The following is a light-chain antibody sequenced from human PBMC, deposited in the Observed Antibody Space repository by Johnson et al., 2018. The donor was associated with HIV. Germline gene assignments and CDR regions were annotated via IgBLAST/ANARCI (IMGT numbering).Light chain of an antibody. CDR2: DNN. CDR1: SSNIGNNY. CDR3: GTWDSSLSAYV. Sequence: QSVLTQPPSVSAAPGQKVTISCSGSSSNIGNNYVSWYQQLPGTAPKLLIYDNNKRPSGIPDRFSGSKSGTSATLGITVLQTGDEAGYSCGTWDSSLSAYVFGTGTKVTVL. J-gene: IGLJ1*01. V-gene: IGLV1-51*01.